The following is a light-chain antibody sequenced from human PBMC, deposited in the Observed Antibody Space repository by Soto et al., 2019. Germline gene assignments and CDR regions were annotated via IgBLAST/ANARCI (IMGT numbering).Light chain of an antibody. CDR3: NSYTNSSAVV. CDR1: RDDIGAYDY. CDR2: EVT. J-gene: IGLJ2*01. Sequence: QSVLTQPASVSGSPGQSITISCAGTRDDIGAYDYVYWYQQHPGNAPKLLVYEVTNRPSGVSDRFSGSKSGNTASLTISGLQAEDEADYYCNSYTNSSAVVFGGGTKLTVL. V-gene: IGLV2-14*01.